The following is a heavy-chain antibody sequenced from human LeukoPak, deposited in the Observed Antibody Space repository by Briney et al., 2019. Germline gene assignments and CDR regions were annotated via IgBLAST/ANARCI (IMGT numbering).Heavy chain of an antibody. V-gene: IGHV3-9*01. J-gene: IGHJ4*02. CDR2: ISWNSGSI. Sequence: GGSLRLSYAASGFTFDDYAMHWVRQAPGKGLEWVSGISWNSGSIGYADSVKGRFTISRDNSKNTLYLQMNSLRAEDTAVYYCAKALVVAAYWYFDYWGQGTLVTVSS. CDR1: GFTFDDYA. D-gene: IGHD2-15*01. CDR3: AKALVVAAYWYFDY.